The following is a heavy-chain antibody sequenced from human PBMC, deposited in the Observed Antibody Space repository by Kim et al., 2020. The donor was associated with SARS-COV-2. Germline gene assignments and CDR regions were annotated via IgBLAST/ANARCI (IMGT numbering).Heavy chain of an antibody. V-gene: IGHV3-7*01. CDR2: IKKDGSQE. J-gene: IGHJ1*01. Sequence: GGSLRLSCAASGFTFSSYWMSWVRQAPGKGLEWVANIKKDGSQEYYADSVRGRFTISKDNAESSLYLQVNSLRAEDTAVYYCVLVGSSTSDADYFQRWGQGTLVTVSS. D-gene: IGHD6-6*01. CDR1: GFTFSSYW. CDR3: VLVGSSTSDADYFQR.